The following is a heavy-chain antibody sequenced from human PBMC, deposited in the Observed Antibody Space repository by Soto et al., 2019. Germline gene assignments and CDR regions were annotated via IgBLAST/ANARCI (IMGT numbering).Heavy chain of an antibody. V-gene: IGHV3-33*01. J-gene: IGHJ4*02. CDR2: IWYDGSNQ. CDR3: ARDLGAFNYGSAYFDY. D-gene: IGHD3-10*01. Sequence: GGSLRLSCAPSGCTFSTYGMHWVRQAPGKGLEWVAVIWYDGSNQYYADSVKGRFTISRDNSKNMLYLQMNSLRAEDTAVYYCARDLGAFNYGSAYFDYWGQGTPVTVSS. CDR1: GCTFSTYG.